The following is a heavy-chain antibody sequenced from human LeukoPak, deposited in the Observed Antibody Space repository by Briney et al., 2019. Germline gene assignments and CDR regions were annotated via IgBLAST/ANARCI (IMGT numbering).Heavy chain of an antibody. CDR1: GFSFDDYA. CDR3: AKETPGIAVAGTPSGAFDI. Sequence: GRSLRLSCAASGFSFDDYAMHWVRQAPGKGLEWVSGISWNSGSIGYADSVKGRFTISRDNAKNSLYLQMNSLRAEDTALYYCAKETPGIAVAGTPSGAFDIWGQGTMVTVSS. D-gene: IGHD6-19*01. CDR2: ISWNSGSI. V-gene: IGHV3-9*01. J-gene: IGHJ3*02.